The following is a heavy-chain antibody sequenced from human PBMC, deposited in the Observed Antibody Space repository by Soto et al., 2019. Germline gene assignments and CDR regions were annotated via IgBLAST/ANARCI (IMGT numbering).Heavy chain of an antibody. CDR1: GFTFSNYW. J-gene: IGHJ4*02. V-gene: IGHV3-7*01. CDR3: ARNRDYAFDY. D-gene: IGHD4-17*01. Sequence: GGSLRLSCAASGFTFSNYWMSWVRQAPGKGLEWVAIIKQDGSDKYYVDSVKGRFTISRDNAKNSLYLQMNSLRTEDATVYYCARNRDYAFDYWGRGTLVTVSS. CDR2: IKQDGSDK.